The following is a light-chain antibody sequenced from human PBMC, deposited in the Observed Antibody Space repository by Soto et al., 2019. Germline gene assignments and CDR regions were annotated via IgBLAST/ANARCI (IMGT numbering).Light chain of an antibody. CDR1: RVISSW. J-gene: IGKJ5*01. V-gene: IGKV1-12*01. CDR3: QQSHTFPIT. Sequence: DIQRTQSPSSVCASVGDSVTVACRASRVISSWLAWYQQKPGKAPNLLIYAASNLQSGVPSRFSASGSGTDFTLTINNLQPEDFATYYCQQSHTFPITFGQGTRLEVK. CDR2: AAS.